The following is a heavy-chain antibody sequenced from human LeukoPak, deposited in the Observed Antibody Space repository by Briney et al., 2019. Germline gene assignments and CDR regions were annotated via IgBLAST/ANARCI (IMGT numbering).Heavy chain of an antibody. D-gene: IGHD4-11*01. CDR1: GGSISSYY. CDR3: ARLTVTTYQDAFDI. V-gene: IGHV4-59*08. Sequence: PSETLSLTCTVSGGSISSYYWSWIRQPPGKGLERIGYIYYSGSTNYNPSLKSRVTISVDTSKNQFSLKLSSVTAADTAVYYCARLTVTTYQDAFDIWGQGTMVTVPS. CDR2: IYYSGST. J-gene: IGHJ3*02.